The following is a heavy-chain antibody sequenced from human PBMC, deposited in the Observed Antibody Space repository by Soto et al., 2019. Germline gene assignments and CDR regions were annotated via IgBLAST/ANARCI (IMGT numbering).Heavy chain of an antibody. V-gene: IGHV4-31*03. CDR3: ASSNRLGYCSSTSCYPSSYYYGMDV. CDR2: IYYSGST. J-gene: IGHJ6*02. Sequence: SETLSLTCTVSGGSISSGGYYWSWIRQHPGKGLEWIGYIYYSGSTYYNPSLKSRVTISVDTSKNQFSLKLSSVTAADTAVYYCASSNRLGYCSSTSCYPSSYYYGMDVWGQGTTVTVSS. CDR1: GGSISSGGYY. D-gene: IGHD2-2*01.